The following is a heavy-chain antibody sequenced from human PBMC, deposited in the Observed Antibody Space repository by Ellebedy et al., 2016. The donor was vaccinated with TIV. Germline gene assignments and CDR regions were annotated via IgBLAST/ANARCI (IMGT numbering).Heavy chain of an antibody. J-gene: IGHJ4*02. CDR1: GFTFDDYA. CDR2: ISWNSGSI. V-gene: IGHV3-9*01. D-gene: IGHD1-26*01. CDR3: ARDGEGATPLGDY. Sequence: GGSLRLSCAASGFTFDDYAMHWVRQAPGKGLEWVSGISWNSGSIGYADSVKGRFTISRDNAKNSLYLQMNSLRAEDTAVYYCARDGEGATPLGDYWGQGTLVTVSS.